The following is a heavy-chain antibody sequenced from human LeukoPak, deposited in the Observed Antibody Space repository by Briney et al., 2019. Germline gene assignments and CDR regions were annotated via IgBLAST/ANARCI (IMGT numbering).Heavy chain of an antibody. J-gene: IGHJ4*02. Sequence: ASVKVSCKASGYTFTGYYMHWVRQAPGQGLEWMGWINPNSGGTNYAQKFQGRVTMTRDTSISTAYMELSRLRSDDTAVYYCARSNGYDSSGPFDYWGQGTLVTVSS. CDR3: ARSNGYDSSGPFDY. D-gene: IGHD3-22*01. V-gene: IGHV1-2*02. CDR2: INPNSGGT. CDR1: GYTFTGYY.